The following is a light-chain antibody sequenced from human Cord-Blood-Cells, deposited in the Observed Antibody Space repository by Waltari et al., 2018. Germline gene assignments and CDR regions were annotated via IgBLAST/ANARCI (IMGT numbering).Light chain of an antibody. V-gene: IGLV2-14*03. CDR1: RSDVGGYNY. CDR3: SSYTSSSTLV. CDR2: DVS. J-gene: IGLJ3*02. Sequence: QSALTQPAPVSGSPGQSITIPCPGTRSDVGGYNYVPWYQQHPGKAPKLMIYDVSNRPSGVSNRFSGSKSGNTASLTISGLQAEDEADYYCSSYTSSSTLVFGGGTKLTVL.